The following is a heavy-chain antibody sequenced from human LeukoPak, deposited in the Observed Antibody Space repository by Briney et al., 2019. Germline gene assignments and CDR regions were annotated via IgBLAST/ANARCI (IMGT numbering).Heavy chain of an antibody. D-gene: IGHD5-24*01. J-gene: IGHJ3*02. Sequence: SETLSLTCTVSGYSISSGYYWGWIRQPPGKGLEWIGEINHSGSTNYNPSLKSRVTISVDTSKNQFSLKLSSVTAADTAVYYCARGPGWLQFGNAFDIWGQGTMVTVSS. CDR3: ARGPGWLQFGNAFDI. CDR1: GYSISSGYY. CDR2: INHSGST. V-gene: IGHV4-38-2*02.